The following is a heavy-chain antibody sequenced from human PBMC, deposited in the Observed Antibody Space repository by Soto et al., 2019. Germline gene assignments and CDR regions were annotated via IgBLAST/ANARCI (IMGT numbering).Heavy chain of an antibody. CDR3: ARKGNGGEGFDF. CDR2: LYPGDSDT. Sequence: EVQLVQSGAEVKEPGESLKISCKVSGYSFTTYWIGWVRQMPGKGLEWMGTLYPGDSDTRYSPSFQGQVTISADKSISTAHLQGSRLEASGTAMYYCARKGNGGEGFDFWGQGTLVTVSS. CDR1: GYSFTTYW. D-gene: IGHD3-10*01. J-gene: IGHJ4*02. V-gene: IGHV5-51*01.